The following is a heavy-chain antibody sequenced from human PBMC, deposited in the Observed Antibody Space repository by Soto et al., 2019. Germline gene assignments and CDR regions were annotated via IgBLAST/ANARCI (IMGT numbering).Heavy chain of an antibody. D-gene: IGHD3-22*01. V-gene: IGHV4-59*01. Sequence: SETLSLTCTVSGGSISFYYWSWIRQPPGKGLEWIGYIYYSGSTNYNPSLKSRVTISVDTSKNQFSLKLSSVTAADTAVYYCARDYYYDSSGYYQRFDYWGQGTLVTVSS. J-gene: IGHJ4*02. CDR1: GGSISFYY. CDR3: ARDYYYDSSGYYQRFDY. CDR2: IYYSGST.